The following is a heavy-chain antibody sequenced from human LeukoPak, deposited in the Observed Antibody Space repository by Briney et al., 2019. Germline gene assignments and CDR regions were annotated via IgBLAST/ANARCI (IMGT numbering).Heavy chain of an antibody. CDR3: ARALGYYYYYYMDV. CDR1: GFTFSSYS. J-gene: IGHJ6*03. V-gene: IGHV3-21*01. Sequence: GGSLRLSCAASGFTFSSYSMNRVRQAPGKGLEWVSSISSSSSYIYYADSVKGRFTISRDNAKNSLYLQMNSLRAEDTAVYYCARALGYYYYYYMDVWGKGTTVTVSS. D-gene: IGHD3-16*01. CDR2: ISSSSSYI.